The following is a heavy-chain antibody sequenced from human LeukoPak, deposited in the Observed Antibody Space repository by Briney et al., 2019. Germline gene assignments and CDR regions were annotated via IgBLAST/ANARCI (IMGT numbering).Heavy chain of an antibody. CDR2: IYYSGST. CDR3: ARVQAYGGNGYFDY. J-gene: IGHJ4*02. V-gene: IGHV4-59*12. Sequence: SETLSLTCTVSGGSISSYYWSWIRQPPGKGLEWIGEIYYSGSTNYNPSLKSRVTISVDTSKNQFSLKLSSVTAADTAVYYCARVQAYGGNGYFDYWGQGTLVTVSS. D-gene: IGHD1-1*01. CDR1: GGSISSYY.